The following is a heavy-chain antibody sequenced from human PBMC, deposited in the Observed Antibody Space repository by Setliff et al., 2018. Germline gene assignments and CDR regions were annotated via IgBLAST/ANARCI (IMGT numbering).Heavy chain of an antibody. CDR2: ISAYNGNT. V-gene: IGHV1-18*01. D-gene: IGHD5-18*01. CDR3: AREGVDTRSSTDYRYYMDV. Sequence: ASVKVSCKASGYTFTSYGISWVRQAPGQGLEWMGWISAYNGNTNYAQKLQGRVTMTTDTSTSTAYMELSSLRTEDSAVYYCAREGVDTRSSTDYRYYMDVWGKGTTVTVSS. J-gene: IGHJ6*03. CDR1: GYTFTSYG.